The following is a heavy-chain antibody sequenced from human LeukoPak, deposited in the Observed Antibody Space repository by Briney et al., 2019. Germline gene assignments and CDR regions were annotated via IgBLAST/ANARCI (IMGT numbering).Heavy chain of an antibody. Sequence: SETLSLTCLVSSGSVSSYYWTWIRQPPGKGLEWIGYIYHTGSNNYSPSLKSRVTMYVDTAKNQLSLKLSSVTAADTAMYYCTSARYTNSWYAVDSWGQGTMVTVSS. V-gene: IGHV4-59*08. CDR1: SGSVSSYY. CDR2: IYHTGSN. D-gene: IGHD6-13*01. CDR3: TSARYTNSWYAVDS. J-gene: IGHJ3*02.